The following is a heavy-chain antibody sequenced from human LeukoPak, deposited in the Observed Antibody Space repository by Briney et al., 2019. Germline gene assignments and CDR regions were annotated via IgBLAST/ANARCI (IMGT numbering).Heavy chain of an antibody. D-gene: IGHD6-19*01. CDR2: IYYSGST. J-gene: IGHJ4*02. Sequence: SETLSLTCAVYGGSFSGYYWSWIRQPRGKGLEWIGSIYYSGSTYYNPSLKSRVTISVDTSENQFSLKLSSVTAADTAVYYCASGRSGWFDYWGQGTLVTVSS. CDR1: GGSFSGYY. CDR3: ASGRSGWFDY. V-gene: IGHV4-34*01.